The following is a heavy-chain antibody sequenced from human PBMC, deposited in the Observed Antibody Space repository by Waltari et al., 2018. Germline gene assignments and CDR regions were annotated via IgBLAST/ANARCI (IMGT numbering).Heavy chain of an antibody. Sequence: EVQLVESGGGLVQPGGSLRLSCAVSGFTFRSYWMHWCRQTPGEGLVWLSRTNTDGSFTNYADSVEGRFTMSRDNAKDTVYLQMNSLRAEDTAIYYCVRGSLNPGFDYWGQGTLVTVSS. CDR3: VRGSLNPGFDY. CDR1: GFTFRSYW. V-gene: IGHV3-74*01. J-gene: IGHJ4*02. CDR2: TNTDGSFT.